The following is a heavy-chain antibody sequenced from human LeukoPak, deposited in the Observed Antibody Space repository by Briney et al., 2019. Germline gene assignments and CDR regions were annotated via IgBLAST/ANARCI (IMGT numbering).Heavy chain of an antibody. Sequence: SETLSLTCTVSGYSISSGYYWGWIRQPPGKGLEWIGSIYHSGSTYYNPSLKSRVTISVDTSKNQFSLKLSSVTAADTAVYYCEVYYDSSGYYDAFDIWGQGTMVTVSS. CDR1: GYSISSGYY. J-gene: IGHJ3*02. D-gene: IGHD3-22*01. CDR3: EVYYDSSGYYDAFDI. CDR2: IYHSGST. V-gene: IGHV4-38-2*02.